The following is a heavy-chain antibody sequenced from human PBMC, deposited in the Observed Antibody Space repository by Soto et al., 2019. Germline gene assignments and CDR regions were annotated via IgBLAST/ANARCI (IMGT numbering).Heavy chain of an antibody. CDR2: INHSGST. D-gene: IGHD6-13*01. CDR1: GWSFSGYY. V-gene: IGHV4-34*01. CDR3: TRHGGWDRVAAAATAYFDY. Sequence: SETLSLTCAVYGWSFSGYYWSWIRQPPGKGLEWIGEINHSGSTNYNPSLKSRVTISVDTSKNTAYLQMNSLKTEDTAVYYCTRHGGWDRVAAAATAYFDYWGQGTLVTVSS. J-gene: IGHJ4*02.